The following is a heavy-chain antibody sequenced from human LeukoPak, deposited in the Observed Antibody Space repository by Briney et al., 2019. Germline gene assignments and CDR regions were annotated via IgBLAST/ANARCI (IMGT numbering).Heavy chain of an antibody. CDR3: ARTSDYYGSGSCNAQFDY. CDR1: GGTFSSYA. D-gene: IGHD3-10*01. J-gene: IGHJ4*02. Sequence: SVKVSCKASGGTFSSYAISWVRQAPGQGLEWMGGIIPIFGTANYAQKFQGRVTITADEFTSTAYMELSSLRAEDTAVYYCARTSDYYGSGSCNAQFDYWGQGTLVTVSS. CDR2: IIPIFGTA. V-gene: IGHV1-69*13.